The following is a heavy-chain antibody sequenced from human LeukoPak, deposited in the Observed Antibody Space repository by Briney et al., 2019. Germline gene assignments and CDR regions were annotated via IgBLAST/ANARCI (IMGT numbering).Heavy chain of an antibody. J-gene: IGHJ4*02. Sequence: GGSLRLSCAASGFTIITNYMSWVRQAPGKGLEWVSVIYSGGDTYYADSVKGRFTISRDNSKNTLSLQMNSLRAEDTALYYCTYGGNFDYWGQGTLVTVSS. D-gene: IGHD4-17*01. CDR2: IYSGGDT. CDR3: TYGGNFDY. CDR1: GFTIITNY. V-gene: IGHV3-66*01.